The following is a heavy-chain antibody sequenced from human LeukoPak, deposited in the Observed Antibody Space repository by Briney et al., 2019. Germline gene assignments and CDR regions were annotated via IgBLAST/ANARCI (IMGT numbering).Heavy chain of an antibody. J-gene: IGHJ4*02. CDR1: GGTFSSYA. CDR2: IITILGIA. CDR3: ARDSVGRLWFGEQDIY. V-gene: IGHV1-69*04. Sequence: GASVKVSCKASGGTFSSYAISWVRQAPGQGLEWMGRIITILGIANYAQKFQGRVTITAVKSTSTAYMELSSLRSEDTAVYYCARDSVGRLWFGEQDIYWGQGTLVTVSS. D-gene: IGHD3-10*01.